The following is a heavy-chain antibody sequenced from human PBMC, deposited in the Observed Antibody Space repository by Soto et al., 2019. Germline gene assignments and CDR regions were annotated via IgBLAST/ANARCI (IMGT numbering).Heavy chain of an antibody. J-gene: IGHJ6*03. CDR2: ISSSSSYI. V-gene: IGHV3-21*01. D-gene: IGHD4-17*01. CDR3: ARDSATVTTIYYYYYMDV. Sequence: GGSLRLSCAASGFTFSSYSMNWVRQAPGKGLEWVSSISSSSSYIYYADSVKGRFTISRDNAKNSLYLQMNSLRAEDTAVYYCARDSATVTTIYYYYYMDVWGKGTTVTVSS. CDR1: GFTFSSYS.